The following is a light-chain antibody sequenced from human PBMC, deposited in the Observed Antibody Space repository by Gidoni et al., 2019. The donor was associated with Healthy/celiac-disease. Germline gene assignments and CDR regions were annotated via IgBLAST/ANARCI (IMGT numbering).Light chain of an antibody. V-gene: IGLV2-23*02. CDR1: SSDAGSYNL. CDR3: CSYAGSSTLV. CDR2: EVS. J-gene: IGLJ3*02. Sequence: QSALTQPASVSGSPGQSITISCTGTSSDAGSYNLVSWYQQHPGKAPKLMLYEVSKRPSGVSNRFSGSKSGNTASLTISGLQAEDEADYYCCSYAGSSTLVFGGGTKLTVL.